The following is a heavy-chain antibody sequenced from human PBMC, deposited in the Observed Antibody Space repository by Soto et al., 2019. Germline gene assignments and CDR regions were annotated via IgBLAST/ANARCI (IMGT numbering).Heavy chain of an antibody. CDR3: VKDMDRGGGMDV. D-gene: IGHD3-10*01. Sequence: EVQLVESGGGLVQPGRSLRLSCAASGFSFDDYAMHWVRQGPGKGLEWVSGISRNSGGIGYADAVKGRSTISRDNDRHSINLQMNRLRAEDTALYYCVKDMDRGGGMDVWGQGTTVTVSS. CDR1: GFSFDDYA. J-gene: IGHJ6*01. CDR2: ISRNSGGI. V-gene: IGHV3-9*01.